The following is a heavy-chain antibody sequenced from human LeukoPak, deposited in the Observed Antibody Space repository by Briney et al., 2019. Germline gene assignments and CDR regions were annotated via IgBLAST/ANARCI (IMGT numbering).Heavy chain of an antibody. D-gene: IGHD3-9*01. CDR2: ISGSGGST. CDR1: GFTFSSYA. CDR3: ARNYDILTGSDY. J-gene: IGHJ4*02. Sequence: GGSLRLSCAASGFTFSSYAMSWVHQAPGKGLEWVSAISGSGGSTYYADSVKGRFTISRDNSKNTLYLQMNSLRAEDTAVYYCARNYDILTGSDYWGQGTLVTVSS. V-gene: IGHV3-23*01.